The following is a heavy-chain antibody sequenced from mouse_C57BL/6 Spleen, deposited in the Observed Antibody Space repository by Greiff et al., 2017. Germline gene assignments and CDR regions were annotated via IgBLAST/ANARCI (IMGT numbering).Heavy chain of an antibody. J-gene: IGHJ2*01. V-gene: IGHV1-37*01. D-gene: IGHD2-1*01. CDR2: INPYNGDT. CDR1: GYSFTGYF. Sequence: EVMLVESGPELVKPGASVKISCKASGYSFTGYFMNWVKQSHGKSLEWIGCINPYNGDTFYNQKFKGKATLTVDKSSSTAHMELLSLTSADFAVYYCARGVLWELGVYFDCWGQGTTLTVAS. CDR3: ARGVLWELGVYFDC.